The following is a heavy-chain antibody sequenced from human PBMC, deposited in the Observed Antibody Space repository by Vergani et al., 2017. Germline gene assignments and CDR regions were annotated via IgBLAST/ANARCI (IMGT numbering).Heavy chain of an antibody. D-gene: IGHD2-2*02. CDR2: IYPGDSDT. J-gene: IGHJ5*02. Sequence: EVQLVQSGAEVKKPGESLQISCKGSGYSFTSYWIGWVRQMPGKGLEWMGIIYPGDSDTRYSPSFQGQVTISADKSISTAYLQWSSLKASDTAMYYCARSHGYCSRTSCYTDNWFDPWGQGTLVTVSS. V-gene: IGHV5-51*03. CDR3: ARSHGYCSRTSCYTDNWFDP. CDR1: GYSFTSYW.